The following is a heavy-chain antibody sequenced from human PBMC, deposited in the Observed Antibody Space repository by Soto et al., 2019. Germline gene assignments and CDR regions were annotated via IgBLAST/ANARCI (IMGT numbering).Heavy chain of an antibody. J-gene: IGHJ6*02. CDR1: GYTFTSYY. D-gene: IGHD2-15*01. Sequence: GASVKVSCKASGYTFTSYYMHWVRQAPGQGLEWMGIINPSGGSTSYAQKFQGRVTMTRDTSTSTVYMELSSLRSEDTAVYYCARKEGCGVSCFYGMDVWGQGTTVTVSS. CDR3: ARKEGCGVSCFYGMDV. CDR2: INPSGGST. V-gene: IGHV1-46*01.